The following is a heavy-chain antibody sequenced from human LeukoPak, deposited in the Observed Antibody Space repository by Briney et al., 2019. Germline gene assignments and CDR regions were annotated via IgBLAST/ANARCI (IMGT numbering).Heavy chain of an antibody. CDR2: IYYSGRT. CDR1: GGSISSSSYY. D-gene: IGHD6-13*01. J-gene: IGHJ4*02. Sequence: PSETLSLTCTVSGGSISSSSYYWGWLREPPGKGLEWIGSIYYSGRTYYNPSLKSRVTISVDTSKRQFSLQLSSVTAPDTGVHYCSTIAAACGIEYRGQGTLVTVSP. CDR3: STIAAACGIEY. V-gene: IGHV4-39*01.